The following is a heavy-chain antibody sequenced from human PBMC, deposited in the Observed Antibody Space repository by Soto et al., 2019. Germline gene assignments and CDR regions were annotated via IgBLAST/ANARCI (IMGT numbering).Heavy chain of an antibody. J-gene: IGHJ5*02. CDR2: IIPMFGTC. CDR3: ARENRDDNSGWYSSSDWFDP. CDR1: GGTFSSYA. Sequence: SVKVSCKAFGGTFSSYAISWVLQAPGQGLEWMGGIIPMFGTCNYAQKFQGRLTITADESTGTSYMDLKSLRSEDTAVYFCARENRDDNSGWYSSSDWFDPWGQGTLVTVSS. V-gene: IGHV1-69*13. D-gene: IGHD6-19*01.